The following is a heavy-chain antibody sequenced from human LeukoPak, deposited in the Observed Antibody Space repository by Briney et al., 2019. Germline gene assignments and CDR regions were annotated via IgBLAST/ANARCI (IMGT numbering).Heavy chain of an antibody. CDR1: GLTFSRYW. CDR2: IQQEGSEK. CDR3: ARELSAFDI. J-gene: IGHJ3*02. Sequence: GGSLRLSCGVSGLTFSRYWMRWVRQAPGRGREWGANIQQEGSEKQYVDSVKGRFTISRNNAKNSLYLQMNSLRAEDTAVYYCARELSAFDIWGQGTMVTVSS. V-gene: IGHV3-7*01.